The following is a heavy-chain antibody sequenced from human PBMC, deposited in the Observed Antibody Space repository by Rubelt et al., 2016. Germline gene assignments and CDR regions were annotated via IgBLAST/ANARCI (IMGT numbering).Heavy chain of an antibody. V-gene: IGHV4-34*01. CDR2: INHSGST. D-gene: IGHD5-24*01. CDR3: ARGGHRDGYNYHFDY. Sequence: QVQLQQWGAGLLKPSETLSLTCAVYGGSFSGYYWSWIRQPPGKGLEWIGEINHSGSTNYNPSLKSRVTISVDTSKNQFSLRRRSVTAADTAVYYCARGGHRDGYNYHFDYWGQGTLVTVSS. J-gene: IGHJ4*02. CDR1: GGSFSGYY.